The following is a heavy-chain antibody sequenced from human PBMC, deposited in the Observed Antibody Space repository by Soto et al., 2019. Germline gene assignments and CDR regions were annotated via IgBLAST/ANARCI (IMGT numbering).Heavy chain of an antibody. J-gene: IGHJ3*02. Sequence: PSETLSLTCAVSGGSISSGDYSWNWIRQPPGKGLEWIGYIHYSGSTNYNPSLKSRVTISVDTSKNHFSLKLSSVTAADTAVYYCVRPTTTATWAAFNIWGQGTMVTVSS. CDR1: GGSISSGDYS. V-gene: IGHV4-61*03. CDR2: IHYSGST. CDR3: VRPTTTATWAAFNI. D-gene: IGHD4-17*01.